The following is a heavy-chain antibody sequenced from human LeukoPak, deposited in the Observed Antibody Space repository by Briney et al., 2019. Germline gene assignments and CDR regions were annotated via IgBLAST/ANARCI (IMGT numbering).Heavy chain of an antibody. V-gene: IGHV3-21*06. Sequence: PGGSLRLSCAASGFTFSSYSMNWVRQAPGKGLEWVSSISTSSSYIYYADSVKGRFTISRDNAKNSLYLEMNSLRAEDTAVYYCAKDGYSNYYYYYMDVWGKGTTVTVSS. CDR1: GFTFSSYS. J-gene: IGHJ6*03. CDR3: AKDGYSNYYYYYMDV. CDR2: ISTSSSYI. D-gene: IGHD5-18*01.